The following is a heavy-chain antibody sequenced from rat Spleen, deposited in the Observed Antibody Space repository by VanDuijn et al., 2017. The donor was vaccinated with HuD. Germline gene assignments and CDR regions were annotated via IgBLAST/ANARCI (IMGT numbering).Heavy chain of an antibody. V-gene: IGHV3-3*01. CDR2: INKAGNT. D-gene: IGHD1-12*02. CDR3: ARNYDGTYYSDY. CDR1: FYSITSSYK. Sequence: EVQLQESGPGLVKPSQSLSLTCSVTFYSITSSYKWTWIRQFPGNKLEWMGYINKAGNTNYNPSLKSRISITRDTSKNQFFLHVNSVTTEDTATYYCARNYDGTYYSDYWGQGVMVTVSS. J-gene: IGHJ2*01.